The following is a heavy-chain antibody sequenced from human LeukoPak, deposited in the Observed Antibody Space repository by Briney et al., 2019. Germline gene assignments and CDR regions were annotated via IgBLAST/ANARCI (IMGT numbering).Heavy chain of an antibody. V-gene: IGHV1-2*06. CDR3: ARGLRLGELSLYLLDY. CDR2: INPNSGGT. D-gene: IGHD3-16*02. Sequence: ASVKVSCKASGYTFTGYYMHWVRQAPGQGLEWMGRINPNSGGTSYAQKFQGRVTMTRDTSISTAYMELSRLRSDDTAVYYCARGLRLGELSLYLLDYWGQGTLVTVSS. J-gene: IGHJ4*02. CDR1: GYTFTGYY.